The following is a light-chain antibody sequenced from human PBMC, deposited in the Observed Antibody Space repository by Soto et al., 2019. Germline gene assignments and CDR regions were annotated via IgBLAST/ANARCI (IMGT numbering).Light chain of an antibody. J-gene: IGKJ1*01. CDR1: QSISAW. CDR2: DAF. CDR3: QQYNTYPWT. Sequence: DIQMTQSPSTLSATAGDRVTITCRASQSISAWLAWYQQKPGKAPKLLIYDAFGLEKGVPSRFGGSGSGTEFTLTINSLQPDDLGTYYCQQYNTYPWTFGQGTKVDIK. V-gene: IGKV1-5*01.